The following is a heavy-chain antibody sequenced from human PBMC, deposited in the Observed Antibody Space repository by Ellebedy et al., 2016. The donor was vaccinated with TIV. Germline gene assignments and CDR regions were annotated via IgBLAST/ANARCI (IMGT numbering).Heavy chain of an antibody. CDR1: GDSIKNYY. CDR3: ARENVVGTVSPYFDF. V-gene: IGHV4-59*12. Sequence: MPSETLSLTCTVSGDSIKNYYWSWVRQSPGKGLEWIGYIYNSENTTYNPSLGSRVAISGDTSKNQFSLKLRSVTAADTAVYFCARENVVGTVSPYFDFWGQGTLITVSS. J-gene: IGHJ4*02. D-gene: IGHD2-15*01. CDR2: IYNSENT.